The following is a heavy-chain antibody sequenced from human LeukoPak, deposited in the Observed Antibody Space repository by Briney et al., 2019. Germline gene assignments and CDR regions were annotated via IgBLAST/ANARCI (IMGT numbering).Heavy chain of an antibody. D-gene: IGHD4-17*01. J-gene: IGHJ4*02. CDR3: AKGNGDYAIHPDY. CDR1: GFTFSSYA. Sequence: GGSLRLSSAASGFTFSSYAMTWVRQAPGKGLEWVSAISGSGSNTYYADSVKGRFTISRDNSKNTLYLQMNSLRADDTAVYYCAKGNGDYAIHPDYWGQGTLVTVSS. V-gene: IGHV3-23*01. CDR2: ISGSGSNT.